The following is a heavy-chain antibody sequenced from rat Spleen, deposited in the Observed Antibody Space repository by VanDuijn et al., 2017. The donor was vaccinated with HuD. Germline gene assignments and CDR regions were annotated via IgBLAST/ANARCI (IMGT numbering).Heavy chain of an antibody. V-gene: IGHV2-16*01. Sequence: QVQLKESGPGLVQPSQTLSLTCTVSGFSLTSYHVSWVRQPPGKSLVWMGIIWAGGSTAYNSLLKSRLSITRDTSKSQIFLKMISLHTEDTAMYFCARRMGSRHWYFDLWGPGTMVTVSS. CDR2: IWAGGST. D-gene: IGHD1-7*01. CDR1: GFSLTSYH. CDR3: ARRMGSRHWYFDL. J-gene: IGHJ1*01.